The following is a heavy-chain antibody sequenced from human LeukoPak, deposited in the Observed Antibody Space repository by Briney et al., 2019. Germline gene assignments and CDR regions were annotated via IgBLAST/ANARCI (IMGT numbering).Heavy chain of an antibody. V-gene: IGHV3-48*03. Sequence: GGSLRLSCAASGFTFSSYEMNWVRQAPGKGLEWVSYISSSDSTIYYADSVKGRFTISRDNAKNSLYLQMNSLRAEDTAVYYCAREWYYYGSGTDYWGQGTLVTVSS. CDR2: ISSSDSTI. CDR1: GFTFSSYE. J-gene: IGHJ4*02. CDR3: AREWYYYGSGTDY. D-gene: IGHD3-10*01.